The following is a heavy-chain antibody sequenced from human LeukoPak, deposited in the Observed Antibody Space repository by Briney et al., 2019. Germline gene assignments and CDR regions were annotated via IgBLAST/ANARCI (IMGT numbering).Heavy chain of an antibody. V-gene: IGHV3-23*01. CDR3: ANAGPGYNSGSNYYYGMDV. D-gene: IGHD6-19*01. CDR2: ISGSGSTT. J-gene: IGHJ6*02. CDR1: GSIFSTYG. Sequence: GGSLRLSCAASGSIFSTYGMRWVRQAPGKGLEWVSSISGSGSTTFYADSVKGRFTISRDNSKNTLYLQMNSLRAEDTAAYYCANAGPGYNSGSNYYYGMDVWGQGTTVTVSS.